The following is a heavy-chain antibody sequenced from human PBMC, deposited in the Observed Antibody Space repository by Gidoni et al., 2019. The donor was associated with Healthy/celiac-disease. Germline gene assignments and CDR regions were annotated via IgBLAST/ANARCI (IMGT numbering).Heavy chain of an antibody. V-gene: IGHV4-34*01. CDR1: GGSFSGYY. D-gene: IGHD3-22*01. Sequence: QVQLQQWGAGLLKPSETLSLTCAVYGGSFSGYYWSWIRQPPGKGLEWIGEINHSGSTNYTPSLKSRVTISVDTSKNQFSLKLSSVTAADTAVYYCARGRAYDSSGYYSYYYYYGMDVWGQGTTVTVSS. J-gene: IGHJ6*02. CDR2: INHSGST. CDR3: ARGRAYDSSGYYSYYYYYGMDV.